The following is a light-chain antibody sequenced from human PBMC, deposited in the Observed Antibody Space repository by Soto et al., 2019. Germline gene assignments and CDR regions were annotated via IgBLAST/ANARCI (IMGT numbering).Light chain of an antibody. J-gene: IGKJ2*01. CDR1: QSVSSN. CDR2: GAS. Sequence: EIVMTQSPATLSVSPGERATLSCRASQSVSSNLAWYQQKPGQAPRLLIYGASTRATGIPARFSGSGSGTEFTLTISSLQSEDFAVYYCQQYGTSLIYTFGQGTKLEIK. CDR3: QQYGTSLIYT. V-gene: IGKV3-15*01.